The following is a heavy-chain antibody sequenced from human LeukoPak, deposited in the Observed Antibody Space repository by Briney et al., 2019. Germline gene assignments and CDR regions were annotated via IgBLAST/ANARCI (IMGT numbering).Heavy chain of an antibody. Sequence: GASVKVSCKASGYIFPSYFMHWVRQAPGQGLEWRGIINPTGGSTTYAQKFQGRVTMTRDTSTSTVYMELSSLRSDDTAVYYCARGGEMATITYFDYWGQGTLVTVSS. D-gene: IGHD5-24*01. J-gene: IGHJ4*02. V-gene: IGHV1-46*01. CDR2: INPTGGST. CDR1: GYIFPSYF. CDR3: ARGGEMATITYFDY.